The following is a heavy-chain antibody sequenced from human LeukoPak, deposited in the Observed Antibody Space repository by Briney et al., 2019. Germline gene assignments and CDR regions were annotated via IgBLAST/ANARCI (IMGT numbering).Heavy chain of an antibody. CDR3: ARVGAARQHYYYYMDV. Sequence: SETLSLTCTVSGGSISSYYWSWIRQPPGKGLEWIGYIYYSGSTNYNPPLKSRVTISVDTSKNQFSLKLSSVTAADTAVYYCARVGAARQHYYYYMDVWGKGTTVTVSS. D-gene: IGHD6-6*01. J-gene: IGHJ6*03. CDR2: IYYSGST. V-gene: IGHV4-59*01. CDR1: GGSISSYY.